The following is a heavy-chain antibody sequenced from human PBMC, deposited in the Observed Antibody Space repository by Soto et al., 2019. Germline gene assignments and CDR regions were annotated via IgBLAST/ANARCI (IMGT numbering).Heavy chain of an antibody. CDR3: ARGVPEYDYYFDY. Sequence: SETLSLTCTVSGGSVSSGSYYWSWIRQPPGKGLEWIGYIYYSGSTNYNPSLKSRVTISVDTSKNQFSLKLSSVTAADTAVYYCARGVPEYDYYFDYWGQGTLVTVSS. J-gene: IGHJ4*02. V-gene: IGHV4-61*01. D-gene: IGHD2-21*02. CDR1: GGSVSSGSYY. CDR2: IYYSGST.